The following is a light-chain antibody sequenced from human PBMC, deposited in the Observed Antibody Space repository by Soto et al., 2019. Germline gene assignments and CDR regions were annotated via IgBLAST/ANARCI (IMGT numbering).Light chain of an antibody. V-gene: IGKV3-11*01. CDR1: QNVRGY. J-gene: IGKJ1*01. CDR2: DAS. Sequence: EILLTQSPVTLSLSPGERATLSCRASQNVRGYLAWYQQKPGQAPRLLIYDASNRATGIPARFSGSGSGTDLTLTISSLENEDSEVYYCQQNLGVHTFGQGTKVDIK. CDR3: QQNLGVHT.